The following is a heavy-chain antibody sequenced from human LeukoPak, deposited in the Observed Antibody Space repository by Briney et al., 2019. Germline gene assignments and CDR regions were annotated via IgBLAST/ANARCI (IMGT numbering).Heavy chain of an antibody. D-gene: IGHD3-22*01. Sequence: PGGSLRLSCAASGFTFSDYHMSWIRQAPAKGLEWVSYISNSSSYTKYADSVKGRFTISRDNAKNSMYLQMKNLRAEDTAVYYCARSKPGYYDGSGYYLNYWGQGTLVTVSS. V-gene: IGHV3-11*03. CDR2: ISNSSSYT. CDR1: GFTFSDYH. CDR3: ARSKPGYYDGSGYYLNY. J-gene: IGHJ4*02.